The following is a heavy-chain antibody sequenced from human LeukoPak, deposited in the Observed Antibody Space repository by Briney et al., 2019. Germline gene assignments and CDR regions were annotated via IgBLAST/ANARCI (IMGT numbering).Heavy chain of an antibody. CDR1: GVTFSSYW. J-gene: IGHJ4*02. Sequence: PGGSLRLSCAASGVTFSSYWMSWVRQAPGKGLEWVANIKEDGTEKYYVDSVKGRFTISRDNSKNTLYLQMNSLRAEDTAVYYCAKQKGDFYDFWSGYGFDYWGQGTLVTVSS. CDR2: IKEDGTEK. V-gene: IGHV3-7*03. D-gene: IGHD3-3*01. CDR3: AKQKGDFYDFWSGYGFDY.